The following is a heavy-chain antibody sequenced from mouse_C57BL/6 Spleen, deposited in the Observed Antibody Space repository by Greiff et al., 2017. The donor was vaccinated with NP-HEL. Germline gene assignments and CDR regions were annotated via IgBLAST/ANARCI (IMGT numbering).Heavy chain of an antibody. D-gene: IGHD2-3*01. V-gene: IGHV7-3*01. CDR1: GFTFTDYY. CDR3: ARYDGYSWYFDV. CDR2: IRNKANGYTT. Sequence: DVMLVESGGGLVQPGGSLSLSCAASGFTFTDYYMSWVRQPPGKALEWLGFIRNKANGYTTEYSASVKGRFTISRDNSQSILYLQMNALRAEDSATYYCARYDGYSWYFDVWGTGTTVTVSS. J-gene: IGHJ1*03.